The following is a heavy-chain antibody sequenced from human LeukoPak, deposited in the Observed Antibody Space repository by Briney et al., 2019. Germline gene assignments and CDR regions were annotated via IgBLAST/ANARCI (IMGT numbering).Heavy chain of an antibody. J-gene: IGHJ6*03. CDR1: GGSFSGYY. Sequence: SETLSLTCAVYGGSFSGYYWSWIRQPPGKGLEWIGEINHSGSTNYNPSLKSRVTISVDTSKNQFSLKLSSVTAADTAVYYCAREISWYQYYYYYYMDVWGKGTTVTVSS. CDR3: AREISWYQYYYYYYMDV. V-gene: IGHV4-34*01. CDR2: INHSGST. D-gene: IGHD6-13*01.